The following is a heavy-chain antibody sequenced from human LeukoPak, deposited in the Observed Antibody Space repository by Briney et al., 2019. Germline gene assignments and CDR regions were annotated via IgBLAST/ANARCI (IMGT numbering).Heavy chain of an antibody. CDR1: GVTFGNYA. V-gene: IGHV3-23*01. Sequence: GGSLRLSCAASGVTFGNYAMSWVRQAPGKGLEWVSAISGSGGSTYYADSVKGRFTISRDNSKNTLFLQMNSLRADDTAIYYCAKAYIVVVPAAYIDYWGQGTLVTVSP. J-gene: IGHJ4*02. D-gene: IGHD2-2*01. CDR3: AKAYIVVVPAAYIDY. CDR2: ISGSGGST.